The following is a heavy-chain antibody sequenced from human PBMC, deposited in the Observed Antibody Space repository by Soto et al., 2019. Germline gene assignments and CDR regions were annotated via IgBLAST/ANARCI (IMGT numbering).Heavy chain of an antibody. D-gene: IGHD3-9*01. V-gene: IGHV1-69*06. Sequence: SVKVSCKASGGTFSSYAISCVRQAPGQGLEWMGGIIPIFGTANYAQKFQGRVTITADKSTSTAYMELSSLRSEDTAVYYCARQQYVLRYFDWLLGPFDYWGQGTLVTVSS. CDR1: GGTFSSYA. CDR2: IIPIFGTA. J-gene: IGHJ4*02. CDR3: ARQQYVLRYFDWLLGPFDY.